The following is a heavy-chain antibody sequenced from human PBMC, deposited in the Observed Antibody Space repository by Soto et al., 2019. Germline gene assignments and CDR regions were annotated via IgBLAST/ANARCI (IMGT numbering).Heavy chain of an antibody. J-gene: IGHJ6*02. V-gene: IGHV3-66*01. D-gene: IGHD2-15*01. Sequence: EVQLVESGGGLVQPGGSLRLSCAANRFTVSSNYIRWVRQAPGKGLEWVSVIYSGGSTYYADSVKGRFTISRDNSKNTLYLQMNSLRAEDTAVYYFASDVVVVAATPGAYYGMDVWGQGTTVTVSS. CDR3: ASDVVVVAATPGAYYGMDV. CDR2: IYSGGST. CDR1: RFTVSSNY.